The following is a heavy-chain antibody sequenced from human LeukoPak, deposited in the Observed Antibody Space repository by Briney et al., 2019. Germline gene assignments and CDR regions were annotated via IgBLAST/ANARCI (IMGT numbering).Heavy chain of an antibody. CDR1: GFTFSSYG. V-gene: IGHV3-30*02. D-gene: IGHD2-2*01. J-gene: IGHJ4*02. CDR2: IRHDGSNK. Sequence: GGSLRLSCAASGFTFSSYGMYWVRQAPGKGLEWVAFIRHDGSNKYYADSVKGRFTIYRDNSKNTLYLQLNSLRAEDTAVYYCARDYDYGDYWGQGTLVTVSS. CDR3: ARDYDYGDY.